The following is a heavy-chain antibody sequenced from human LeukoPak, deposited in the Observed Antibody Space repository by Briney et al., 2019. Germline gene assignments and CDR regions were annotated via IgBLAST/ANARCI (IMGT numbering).Heavy chain of an antibody. V-gene: IGHV1-69*13. CDR3: ARDRSNIVLMVYEENWFDP. CDR2: IIPIFGTA. J-gene: IGHJ5*02. CDR1: GGTFSSYA. Sequence: SVKVSCKDSGGTFSSYAISWVRQAPGQGLEWMGGIIPIFGTANYAQKFQGRVTITADESTSTAYMELSSLRSEDTAVYYCARDRSNIVLMVYEENWFDPWGQGTLVTVSS. D-gene: IGHD2-8*01.